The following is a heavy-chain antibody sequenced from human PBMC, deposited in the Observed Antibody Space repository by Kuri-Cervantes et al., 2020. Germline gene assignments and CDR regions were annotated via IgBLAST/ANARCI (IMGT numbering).Heavy chain of an antibody. V-gene: IGHV4-39*02. J-gene: IGHJ5*02. CDR3: AREGCSGGSCYSSGFDP. CDR2: IYYSGST. Sequence: SETLSLTCTVSGGSISSSSYYWGWIRQPPGKGLEWIGSIYYSGSTYYNPSLKSRVTISVDTPKNQFSLKLSSVTAADTAVYYCAREGCSGGSCYSSGFDPWGQGTLVTVSS. CDR1: GGSISSSSYY. D-gene: IGHD2-15*01.